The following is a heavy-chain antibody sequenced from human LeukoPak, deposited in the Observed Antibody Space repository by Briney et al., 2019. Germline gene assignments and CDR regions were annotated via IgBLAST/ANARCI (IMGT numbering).Heavy chain of an antibody. CDR1: GGSISSGGYY. J-gene: IGHJ3*02. D-gene: IGHD3-10*01. CDR2: IYYSGST. Sequence: PSQTLSLTCTVSGGSISSGGYYWSWIRQHPGKGLEWIGYIYYSGSTYYNPSLKSRVTISVDTSKNQFSLKLSSVTAADTAVYYCARDSAEVNAFDIWGQGTMVTVSS. V-gene: IGHV4-31*03. CDR3: ARDSAEVNAFDI.